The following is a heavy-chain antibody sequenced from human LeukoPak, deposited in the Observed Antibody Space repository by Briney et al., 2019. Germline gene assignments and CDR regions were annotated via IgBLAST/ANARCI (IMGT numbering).Heavy chain of an antibody. CDR2: INPNSGGT. Sequence: ASVKVSCKASGYTFTGYYMHWVRQAPGQGLEWMGWINPNSGGTNYAQKFQGRVTMTRDTSISTAYMELSRLRSDDTAVYYCARDGPRSGYDLGHFDSLGQGTLVTASS. D-gene: IGHD5-12*01. V-gene: IGHV1-2*02. CDR1: GYTFTGYY. J-gene: IGHJ4*02. CDR3: ARDGPRSGYDLGHFDS.